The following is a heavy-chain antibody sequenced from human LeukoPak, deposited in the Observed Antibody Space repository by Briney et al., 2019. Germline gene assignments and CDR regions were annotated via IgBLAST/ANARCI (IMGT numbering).Heavy chain of an antibody. V-gene: IGHV4-39*07. D-gene: IGHD3-3*01. CDR2: IYHSGST. CDR1: GGSISSSGYY. CDR3: ARGWSPGSYYYYYGMDV. Sequence: SETLSLTCTVSGGSISSSGYYWGWIRQPPGKGLEWIGYIYHSGSTYYNPSLKSRVTISVDRSKNQFSLKLSSVTAADTAVYYCARGWSPGSYYYYYGMDVWGQGTTVTVSS. J-gene: IGHJ6*02.